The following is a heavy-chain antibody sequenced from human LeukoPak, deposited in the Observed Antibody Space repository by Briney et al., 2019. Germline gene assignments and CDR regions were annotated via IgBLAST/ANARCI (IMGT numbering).Heavy chain of an antibody. CDR1: GFTFSTYA. CDR3: AKVDAVSSWGAY. J-gene: IGHJ4*02. CDR2: ISGSGGST. D-gene: IGHD6-13*01. Sequence: GGSLRLSCAASGFTFSTYAMSWVRQAPGKGLEWVSAISGSGGSTYYADSVKGRFTISRDNSKNTLYLQMNSLRAEDTAVYYCAKVDAVSSWGAYWGQGTLVTVSS. V-gene: IGHV3-23*01.